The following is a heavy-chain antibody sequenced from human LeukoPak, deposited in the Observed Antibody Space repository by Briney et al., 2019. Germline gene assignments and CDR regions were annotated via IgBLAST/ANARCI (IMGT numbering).Heavy chain of an antibody. J-gene: IGHJ4*02. D-gene: IGHD3-22*01. Sequence: GGSLRLSCAASAFTFSNYAMSWVRQAPGKGLEWVAAISGGSTSTYYADSVKGRFTISRGNSKNTLYLLMNSLTAEDTAIYYCATENDSGGYYYFGFWGQGTLVTVSS. CDR3: ATENDSGGYYYFGF. V-gene: IGHV3-23*01. CDR2: ISGGSTST. CDR1: AFTFSNYA.